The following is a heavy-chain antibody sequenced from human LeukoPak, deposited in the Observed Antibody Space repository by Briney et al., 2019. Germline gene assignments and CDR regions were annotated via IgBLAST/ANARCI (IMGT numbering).Heavy chain of an antibody. J-gene: IGHJ6*02. V-gene: IGHV1-2*02. CDR3: ARDSRGYCSSTSCYVYYYGMDV. CDR2: INPNSGGT. Sequence: ASVKVSCKASGYTFTGYYMHWVRQAPGQGREWMGWINPNSGGTNYAQKFQGRVTMTRDTSISTAYMELSRLRSDDTAVYYCARDSRGYCSSTSCYVYYYGMDVWGQGTTVTVSS. D-gene: IGHD2-2*01. CDR1: GYTFTGYY.